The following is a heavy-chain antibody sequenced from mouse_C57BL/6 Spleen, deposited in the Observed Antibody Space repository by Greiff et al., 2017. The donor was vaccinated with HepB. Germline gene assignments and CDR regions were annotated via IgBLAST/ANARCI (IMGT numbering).Heavy chain of an antibody. V-gene: IGHV1-76*01. D-gene: IGHD1-1*01. Sequence: QVQLQQSGAELVRPGASVKLSCKASGYTFTDYYINWVKQRPGQGLEWIARIYPGSGNTYYNETFKGKATLTAEKSSSTAYMQLSNLTSEDSAVYFCARSTRYQSVDYWGQGTTLTVSS. CDR3: ARSTRYQSVDY. J-gene: IGHJ2*01. CDR2: IYPGSGNT. CDR1: GYTFTDYY.